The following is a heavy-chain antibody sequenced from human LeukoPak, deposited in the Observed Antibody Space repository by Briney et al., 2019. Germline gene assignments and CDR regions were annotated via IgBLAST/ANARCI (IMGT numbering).Heavy chain of an antibody. CDR3: ARAPMYYDHNWFDP. CDR2: IYTSGST. J-gene: IGHJ5*02. V-gene: IGHV4-61*02. Sequence: SQTLSLTCTVSGRSISSGSYYWSWIRQPAGKGLEWIGRIYTSGSTNYNPSLKSRDTISVDTSKNQFSLKLSSVTAADTAVYYCARAPMYYDHNWFDPWGQGTLVTVSS. D-gene: IGHD3-3*01. CDR1: GRSISSGSYY.